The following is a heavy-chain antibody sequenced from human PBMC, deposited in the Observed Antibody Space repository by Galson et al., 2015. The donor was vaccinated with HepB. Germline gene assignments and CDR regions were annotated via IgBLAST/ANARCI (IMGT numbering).Heavy chain of an antibody. D-gene: IGHD3-22*01. V-gene: IGHV1-2*02. CDR3: ARNSYYDSSGDDAFDI. J-gene: IGHJ3*02. Sequence: SVKVSCKASGYTFTGYYMHWVRQAPGQGLEWMGWMNPNSGGTNYAQKFQGRVTMTRDTSISTAYMELSRLRSDDTAVYYCARNSYYDSSGDDAFDIWGQGTMVTVSS. CDR2: MNPNSGGT. CDR1: GYTFTGYY.